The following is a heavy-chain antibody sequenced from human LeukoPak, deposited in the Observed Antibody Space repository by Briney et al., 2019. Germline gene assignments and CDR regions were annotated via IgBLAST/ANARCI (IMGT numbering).Heavy chain of an antibody. CDR1: GGSSSVYY. Sequence: SETLSLTCAVYGGSSSVYYWSWIRQPPGKGLEWIGEITHTGRTNYNPSLKSRVTISVDTSKNQFSLRLNSVTAADTAAYYCAPIFGGYSDFDYWGQGTLVTVSS. CDR3: APIFGGYSDFDY. V-gene: IGHV4-34*08. CDR2: ITHTGRT. J-gene: IGHJ4*01. D-gene: IGHD5-12*01.